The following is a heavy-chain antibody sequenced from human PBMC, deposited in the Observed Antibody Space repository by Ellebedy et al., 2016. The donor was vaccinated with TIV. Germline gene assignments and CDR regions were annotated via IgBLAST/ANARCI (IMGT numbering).Heavy chain of an antibody. CDR2: IFPGDSDT. D-gene: IGHD3/OR15-3a*01. CDR1: GHTFTSYW. V-gene: IGHV5-51*01. J-gene: IGHJ4*02. CDR3: ARAATYDFWTD. Sequence: KVSCKASGHTFTSYWIGWVRQMPGKGLEWVGIIFPGDSDTRYSPSFEGQVTISADRSITTAYLQWNSLKASDSAMYYCARAATYDFWTDWGQGTLVTVSS.